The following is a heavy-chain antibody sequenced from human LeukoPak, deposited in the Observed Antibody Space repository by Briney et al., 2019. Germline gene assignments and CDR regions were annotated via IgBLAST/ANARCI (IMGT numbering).Heavy chain of an antibody. CDR2: IYYSGST. Sequence: PSETLSLTCTVSGGSISSGGYYWSWIRQHPGKGLEWIGYIYYSGSTYYNPSLKSRVTISVDTSKNRFSLKLSSVTAADTAVYYCARGRLRYFDYWGQGTLVTVSS. J-gene: IGHJ4*02. D-gene: IGHD6-19*01. CDR3: ARGRLRYFDY. CDR1: GGSISSGGYY. V-gene: IGHV4-31*03.